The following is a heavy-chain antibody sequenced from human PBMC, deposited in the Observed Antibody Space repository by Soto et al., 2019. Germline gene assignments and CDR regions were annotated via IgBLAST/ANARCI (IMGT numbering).Heavy chain of an antibody. Sequence: EVQLLESGGGLVQPGDSLRLPCAGSGFTFNNYAMTWVRQAPGKGPEWVSAISGGGDTTYYADSVKGRFTISRDNSKNTLYLQMNSLRAEDTAVYYCAKHGPQYSSSLTHYCGQGTLVTVSS. V-gene: IGHV3-23*01. D-gene: IGHD6-13*01. CDR3: AKHGPQYSSSLTHY. CDR1: GFTFNNYA. CDR2: ISGGGDTT. J-gene: IGHJ4*02.